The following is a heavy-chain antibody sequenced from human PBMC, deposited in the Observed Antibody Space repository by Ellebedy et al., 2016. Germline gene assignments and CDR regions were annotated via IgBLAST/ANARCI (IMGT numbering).Heavy chain of an antibody. D-gene: IGHD6-19*01. V-gene: IGHV4-31*03. J-gene: IGHJ4*02. CDR2: IYYSGST. CDR1: GGSISSGGYY. Sequence: SETLSLTXTVSGGSISSGGYYWSWIRQHPGKGLEWIGYIYYSGSTYYNPSLKSRVTISVDTSKNQFSLKLSSVTAADTAVYYCARAPRGQWYFDYWGQGTLVTVSS. CDR3: ARAPRGQWYFDY.